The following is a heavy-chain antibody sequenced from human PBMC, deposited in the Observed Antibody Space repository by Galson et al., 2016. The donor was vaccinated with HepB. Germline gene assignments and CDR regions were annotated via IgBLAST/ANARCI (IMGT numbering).Heavy chain of an antibody. J-gene: IGHJ4*02. CDR3: ARDRASSGWYVFGS. D-gene: IGHD6-19*01. V-gene: IGHV3-74*03. Sequence: SLRLSCAASGFTFSDFWMHWVRQVPGKGLVWVSRINSEGSSTKYADSVKGRFTISRDNANNTLYLQMNSLRAEDRAVYYCARDRASSGWYVFGSWGQGTLVTVAS. CDR2: INSEGSST. CDR1: GFTFSDFW.